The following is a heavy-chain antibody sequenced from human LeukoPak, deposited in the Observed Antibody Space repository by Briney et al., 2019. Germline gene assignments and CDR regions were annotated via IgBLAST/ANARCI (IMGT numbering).Heavy chain of an antibody. CDR3: AKRSRDGYSSPIDY. CDR1: GFTFSSYA. Sequence: TGGSLRLSCAASGFTFSSYAMNWVRQAPGKGLEWVSGISGSGLSTYYVDSVKGRFTISRDNSWDTLYLQMSSLRAEDTAVYYCAKRSRDGYSSPIDYWGQGPLVTVSS. V-gene: IGHV3-23*01. CDR2: ISGSGLST. D-gene: IGHD5-24*01. J-gene: IGHJ4*02.